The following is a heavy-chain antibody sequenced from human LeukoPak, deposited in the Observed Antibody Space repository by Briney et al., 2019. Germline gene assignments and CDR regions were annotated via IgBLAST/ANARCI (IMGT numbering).Heavy chain of an antibody. CDR1: GGSISSSSYY. V-gene: IGHV4-39*01. J-gene: IGHJ5*02. CDR2: IYYSGST. CDR3: ARGLVVVPAAIGWFDP. Sequence: SEILSLTCTVSGGSISSSSYYWGWIRQPPGKGLEWIGSIYYSGSTYYNPSLKSRVTISVDTSKNQFSLKLSSVTAADTAVYYCARGLVVVPAAIGWFDPWGQGTLVTVSS. D-gene: IGHD2-2*01.